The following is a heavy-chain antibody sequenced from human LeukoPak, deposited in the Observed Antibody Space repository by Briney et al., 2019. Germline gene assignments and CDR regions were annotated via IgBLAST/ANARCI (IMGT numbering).Heavy chain of an antibody. CDR2: ISGSGDST. CDR1: GFTFINYA. J-gene: IGHJ4*02. V-gene: IGHV3-23*01. Sequence: GGSLRLSCAASGFTFINYAMTWVRQAPGKGLEWVSAISGSGDSTFNSDSVKGRFTISRDNSKNTLYLQMNSLRAEDTAVYYCAREGQAGAYCGGDCYSGYFDYWGQGTLVTVSS. CDR3: AREGQAGAYCGGDCYSGYFDY. D-gene: IGHD2-21*02.